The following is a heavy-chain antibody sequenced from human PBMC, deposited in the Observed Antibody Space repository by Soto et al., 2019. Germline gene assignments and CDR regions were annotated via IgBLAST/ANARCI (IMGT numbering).Heavy chain of an antibody. Sequence: ASVKVSCKVSGYTLTELSMHWVRQAPGKGLEWMGGFDPEDGETIYAQKFQGRVTMTEDTSTDTAYMELSSLRSEDTAVYYCATGPMTEYYFDYWGQGTLVTVSS. CDR1: GYTLTELS. J-gene: IGHJ4*02. CDR2: FDPEDGET. V-gene: IGHV1-24*01. CDR3: ATGPMTEYYFDY.